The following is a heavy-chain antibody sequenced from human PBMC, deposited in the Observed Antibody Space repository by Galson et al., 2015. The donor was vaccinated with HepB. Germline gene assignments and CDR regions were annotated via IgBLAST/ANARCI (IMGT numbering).Heavy chain of an antibody. V-gene: IGHV3-30-3*01. D-gene: IGHD3-10*01. CDR1: GFTFSTYA. CDR2: ISYDGSNK. J-gene: IGHJ5*02. Sequence: SLRLSCAASGFTFSTYAMHWVRQAPGKGLEWVTVISYDGSNKYYADSVKGRFTISRDNSKNTLYLQMNSLRVEDTAVYYCARGGLWFGNGGWFEPWGRGALVTVSS. CDR3: ARGGLWFGNGGWFEP.